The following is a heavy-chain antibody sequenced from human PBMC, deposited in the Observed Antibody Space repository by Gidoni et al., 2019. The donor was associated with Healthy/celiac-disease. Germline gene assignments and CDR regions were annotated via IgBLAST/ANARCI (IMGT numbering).Heavy chain of an antibody. CDR1: GFTFSSYG. V-gene: IGHV3-33*01. J-gene: IGHJ4*02. D-gene: IGHD3-22*01. CDR2: IWYDGSNK. Sequence: QVQLVESGGGVVQPGRSLRLSCAASGFTFSSYGMHWFRQAPGKGLEWVAVIWYDGSNKYYADSVKGRFTISRDNSKNTLYLQMNSLRAEDTAVYYCARDRANYYDSSGFDYWGQGTLVTVSS. CDR3: ARDRANYYDSSGFDY.